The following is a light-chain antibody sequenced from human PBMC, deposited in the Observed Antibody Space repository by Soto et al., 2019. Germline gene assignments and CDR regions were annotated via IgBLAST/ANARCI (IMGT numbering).Light chain of an antibody. CDR3: QQYVSSVT. Sequence: EIVLTQSPGSLSLSPGERATLSCRASQSVDSSFFAWYQKKPGQAPRLLIYGASKRATGIPDRFSGSGSGTYFTLTISRLEHEDFAEYYCQQYVSSVTFGQGTKVEIK. CDR2: GAS. V-gene: IGKV3-20*01. CDR1: QSVDSSF. J-gene: IGKJ1*01.